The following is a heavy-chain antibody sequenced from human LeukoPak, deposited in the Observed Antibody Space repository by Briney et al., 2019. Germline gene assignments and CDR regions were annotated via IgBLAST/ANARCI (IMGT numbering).Heavy chain of an antibody. CDR3: ARDRRGELFYPYYFDY. CDR2: IRDSGGST. Sequence: GGSLRLSCAASGFTFSSYAMTWVRQAPGKGLEWVSAIRDSGGSTYYADSVKGRFTISRDNSKNTLYLQMDSLRAEDTAVYYCARDRRGELFYPYYFDYWGQGTLVSVSS. CDR1: GFTFSSYA. J-gene: IGHJ4*02. V-gene: IGHV3-23*01. D-gene: IGHD3-10*01.